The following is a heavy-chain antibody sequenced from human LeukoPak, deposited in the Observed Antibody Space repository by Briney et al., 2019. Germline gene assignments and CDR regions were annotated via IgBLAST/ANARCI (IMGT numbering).Heavy chain of an antibody. CDR1: GASMNTHY. D-gene: IGHD5-18*01. CDR2: MLDTVAT. J-gene: IGHJ4*02. Sequence: PSETLSLTCAVSGASMNTHYWSWIRQPPGKGLEWIGYMLDTVATKDNPSLKSRFTLSADTSKNQFSLRLTSVTAADTAVYYCATIKRGNIFGYFDFWGQGIPVTVSS. V-gene: IGHV4-59*11. CDR3: ATIKRGNIFGYFDF.